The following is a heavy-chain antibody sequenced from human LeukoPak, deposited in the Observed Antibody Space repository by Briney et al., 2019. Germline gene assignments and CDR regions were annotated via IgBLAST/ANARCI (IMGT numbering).Heavy chain of an antibody. V-gene: IGHV3-13*01. Sequence: GGSLRLSCAASGFTFSSYDMHWVRQATGKGLEWVSAIGTAGGTYYPGSVKGRFTISRENAKNSLYLQMNSLRAGDTAVNYCARTTMMDAFDIWGQGTMVTVSS. CDR3: ARTTMMDAFDI. J-gene: IGHJ3*02. CDR2: IGTAGGT. CDR1: GFTFSSYD. D-gene: IGHD3-22*01.